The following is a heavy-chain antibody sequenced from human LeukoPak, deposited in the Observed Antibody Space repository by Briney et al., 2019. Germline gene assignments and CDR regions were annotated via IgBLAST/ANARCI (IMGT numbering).Heavy chain of an antibody. CDR1: GFTFSTYA. CDR3: ARGDGFHHFDY. CDR2: ITSTSNNI. Sequence: PGGSLRLSCVVSGFTFSTYAMHWVRQAPGKGLEWVSFITSTSNNIYYADSVKGRFTISRDNAQNSLHLHMSSLRDEDTAVYYCARGDGFHHFDYWGQGALVTVSS. D-gene: IGHD5-24*01. J-gene: IGHJ4*02. V-gene: IGHV3-48*02.